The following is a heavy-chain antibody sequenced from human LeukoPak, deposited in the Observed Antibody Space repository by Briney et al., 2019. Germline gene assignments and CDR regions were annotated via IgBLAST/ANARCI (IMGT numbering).Heavy chain of an antibody. CDR1: GFTFTNNF. Sequence: GGSLRLSCAASGFTFTNNFMSWVRQVPGKWLEWVANIKQDGSEKTYADSGTGRFTIFRDNAKDSVYLQMNRLRAEDSAIYYCAREGFYFFDFWGQGTLVTVSS. J-gene: IGHJ4*01. CDR3: AREGFYFFDF. V-gene: IGHV3-7*01. CDR2: IKQDGSEK.